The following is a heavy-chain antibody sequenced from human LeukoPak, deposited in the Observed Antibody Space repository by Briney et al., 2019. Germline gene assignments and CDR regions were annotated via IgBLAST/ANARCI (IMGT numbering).Heavy chain of an antibody. CDR3: TTAGACSGGSCYAGYYYYGMDV. D-gene: IGHD2-15*01. V-gene: IGHV3-15*01. CDR2: IKSKTDGGTT. Sequence: PGGSLRLSCAASGFTFSNAWMSWVRQAPGEGLEWVGRIKSKTDGGTTDYAAPVKGRFTISRDDSKNTLYLQMNSLKTEDTAVYYCTTAGACSGGSCYAGYYYYGMDVWGQGTTVTVSS. J-gene: IGHJ6*02. CDR1: GFTFSNAW.